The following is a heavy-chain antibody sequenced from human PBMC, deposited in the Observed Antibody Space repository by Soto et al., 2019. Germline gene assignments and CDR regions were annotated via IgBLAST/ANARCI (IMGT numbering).Heavy chain of an antibody. CDR2: IYYSGST. CDR3: ARMTTVTSFDX. D-gene: IGHD4-17*01. Sequence: PSETLSLTCTVSGGSISSYYWSWIRQPPGKGLEWIGYIYYSGSTNYNPSLKSRVTISVDTSKNQFSLKLSSVTAADTAVYYCARMTTVTSFDXWGQGTLVTVSS. J-gene: IGHJ4*02. V-gene: IGHV4-59*01. CDR1: GGSISSYY.